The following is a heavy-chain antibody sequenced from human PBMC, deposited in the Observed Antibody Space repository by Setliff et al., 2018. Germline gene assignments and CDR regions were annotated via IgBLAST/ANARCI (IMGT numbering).Heavy chain of an antibody. Sequence: SETLSLTCTVSGDSISSRRNYWSWIRQPAERGLEWIGHIYGTGSTSYNPSLKSRVTMSVDTSMNQFSLNLNSVTAADTAVYYCARMSGFQYMDVWGKGTTVTVSS. CDR1: GDSISSRRNY. D-gene: IGHD3-3*01. CDR3: ARMSGFQYMDV. V-gene: IGHV4-61*10. CDR2: IYGTGST. J-gene: IGHJ6*03.